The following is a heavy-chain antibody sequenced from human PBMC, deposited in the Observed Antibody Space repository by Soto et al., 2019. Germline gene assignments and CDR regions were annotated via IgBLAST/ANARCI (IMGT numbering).Heavy chain of an antibody. V-gene: IGHV3-30*18. D-gene: IGHD3-22*01. CDR3: AKEYDTDYYYDGFDY. CDR1: GFTFSSYG. Sequence: GGSLRLSCAASGFTFSSYGMHWVRQAPGKGLEWVAVISYDGSNKYYADSVKGRFTISRDNSKNTLYLQMNSLRAEDTAVYYCAKEYDTDYYYDGFDYWGQRTLVTGSS. CDR2: ISYDGSNK. J-gene: IGHJ4*02.